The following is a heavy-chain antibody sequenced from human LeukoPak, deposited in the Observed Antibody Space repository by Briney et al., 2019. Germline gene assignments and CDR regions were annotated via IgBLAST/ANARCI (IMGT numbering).Heavy chain of an antibody. CDR2: IKLDGSEK. J-gene: IGHJ4*02. Sequence: PGGSLRLSCATSGFTFSSNWKSWVRQAPGKGLEWVANIKLDGSEKNYVDSVKGRFTISRDNTKNSLYLQMNSLRAEDTAVFYCARDQYDTWSRRGNFDSWGQGTLVIVSS. CDR1: GFTFSSNW. CDR3: ARDQYDTWSRRGNFDS. V-gene: IGHV3-7*03. D-gene: IGHD3-3*01.